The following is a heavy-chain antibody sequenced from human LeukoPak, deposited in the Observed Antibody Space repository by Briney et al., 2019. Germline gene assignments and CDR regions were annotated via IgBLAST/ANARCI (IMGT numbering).Heavy chain of an antibody. J-gene: IGHJ4*02. CDR2: IYYSGST. CDR3: ARRSMTTVDY. D-gene: IGHD4-11*01. Sequence: PSETLSLTCTVSGGSISSSYYYWGWIRQPPGKGLEWIGSIYYSGSTYYNPSLKSRVTISVDTSKNQFSLKLRSVTAADTAVYYCARRSMTTVDYWGQGTLVTVSS. CDR1: GGSISSSYYY. V-gene: IGHV4-39*01.